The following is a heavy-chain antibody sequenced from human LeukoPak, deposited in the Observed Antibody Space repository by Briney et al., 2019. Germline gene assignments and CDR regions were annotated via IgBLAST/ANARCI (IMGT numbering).Heavy chain of an antibody. CDR2: IIPIFGTA. Sequence: EASVTVSCKASGGTFSSYAISWVRQAPGQGLEWMGGIIPIFGTANYAQKFQGRVTITADESTSTAYMELSSLRSEDTAVYYCARPSGSSGLNYYYGMDVWGQGTTVTVSS. CDR1: GGTFSSYA. V-gene: IGHV1-69*13. J-gene: IGHJ6*02. CDR3: ARPSGSSGLNYYYGMDV. D-gene: IGHD1-26*01.